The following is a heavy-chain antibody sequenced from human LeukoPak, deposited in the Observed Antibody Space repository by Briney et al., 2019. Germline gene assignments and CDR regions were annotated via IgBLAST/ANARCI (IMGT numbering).Heavy chain of an antibody. Sequence: GGSLRLSCAASGFTFSSYSMNWVRQAPGKGLEWVSYISSSSSTIYYADSVKGRFTISRDNAKNSLYLQMNSLRAEDTAVYYCARERGPTYYRGVVVPAATPRDGAFDIWGQGTMVTVSS. D-gene: IGHD2-2*01. J-gene: IGHJ3*02. CDR1: GFTFSSYS. CDR3: ARERGPTYYRGVVVPAATPRDGAFDI. CDR2: ISSSSSTI. V-gene: IGHV3-48*01.